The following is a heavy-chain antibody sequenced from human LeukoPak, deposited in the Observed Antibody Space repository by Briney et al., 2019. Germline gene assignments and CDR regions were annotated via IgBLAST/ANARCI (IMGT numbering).Heavy chain of an antibody. CDR1: GYTFTGYY. CDR3: AREAYGSGSLRTDYYYMDV. Sequence: GASVKVSCKASGYTFTGYYMHWVRQAPGQGLEWMGWVTPNSGGTNYAQRFQGRVTMTRDTCISTAYMEMNRLRSDDTAVYYCAREAYGSGSLRTDYYYMDVWGKGTTVTISS. CDR2: VTPNSGGT. V-gene: IGHV1-2*02. J-gene: IGHJ6*03. D-gene: IGHD3-10*01.